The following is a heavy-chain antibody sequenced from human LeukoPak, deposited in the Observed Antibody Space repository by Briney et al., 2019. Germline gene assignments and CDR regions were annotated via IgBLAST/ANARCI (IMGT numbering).Heavy chain of an antibody. CDR2: INPSGGST. CDR3: ARDSLYGVVDY. J-gene: IGHJ4*02. CDR1: GYSFITYY. D-gene: IGHD4-17*01. Sequence: ASVKVSCKVSGYSFITYYIHWVRQAPGQGLEWTAVINPSGGSTGYAQKFQGRVTMTRDTSTSTVYMYLSSLRSEDTAVYYCARDSLYGVVDYWGQGTLVTVSS. V-gene: IGHV1-46*01.